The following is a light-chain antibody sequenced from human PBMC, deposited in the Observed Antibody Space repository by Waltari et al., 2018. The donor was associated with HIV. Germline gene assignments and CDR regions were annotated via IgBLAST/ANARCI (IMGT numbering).Light chain of an antibody. CDR2: DVS. Sequence: QSALTQPPSVSGSPGQSVTISCTGTTSDVGAYNFVSWYQQHPGKAPKVLIYDVSKRPSGVPDRFPGSKSGNTASLTISGLQAEDEADYYCFSYAGSYTWVFGGGTKLTVL. J-gene: IGLJ3*02. V-gene: IGLV2-11*01. CDR1: TSDVGAYNF. CDR3: FSYAGSYTWV.